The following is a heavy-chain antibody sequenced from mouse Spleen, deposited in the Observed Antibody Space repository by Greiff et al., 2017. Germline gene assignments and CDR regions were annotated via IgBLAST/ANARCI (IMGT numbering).Heavy chain of an antibody. D-gene: IGHD2-10*02. J-gene: IGHJ2*01. CDR3: ARQYGTPFDY. V-gene: IGHV5-9-3*01. CDR1: GFTFSSYA. Sequence: EVKLQESGGGLVKPGGSLKLSCAASGFTFSSYAMSWVRQTPEKRLEWVATISSGGSYTYYPDSVKGRFTISRDNAKNTLYLQMSSLRSEDTAMYYCARQYGTPFDYWGQGTTLTVSS. CDR2: ISSGGSYT.